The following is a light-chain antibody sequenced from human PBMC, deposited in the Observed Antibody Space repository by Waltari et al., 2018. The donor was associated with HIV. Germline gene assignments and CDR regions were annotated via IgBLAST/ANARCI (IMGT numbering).Light chain of an antibody. CDR1: ISNIGRNT. J-gene: IGLJ3*02. CDR2: TTN. Sequence: QSVLTQPPSASGTPGQRVTISCSGSISNIGRNTVNWYQQLPGTAPKLLIYTTNQRPSGVPDRFAGSKSGASASLAISGLQSDDEAEYYCATWDDSLNGPVFGGGTKLTVL. V-gene: IGLV1-44*01. CDR3: ATWDDSLNGPV.